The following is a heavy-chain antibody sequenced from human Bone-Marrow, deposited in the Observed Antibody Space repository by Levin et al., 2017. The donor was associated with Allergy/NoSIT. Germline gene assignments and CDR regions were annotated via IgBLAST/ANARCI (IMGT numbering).Heavy chain of an antibody. Sequence: GGSLRLSCAASGFTFSSYDMHWVRQATGKGLEWVSAIGTAGDTYYPGSVKGRFTISRENAKNSLYLQMNSLRAGDTAVYYCARGGYDRDAFDIWGQGTMVTVSS. CDR2: IGTAGDT. V-gene: IGHV3-13*01. J-gene: IGHJ3*02. CDR3: ARGGYDRDAFDI. CDR1: GFTFSSYD. D-gene: IGHD5-12*01.